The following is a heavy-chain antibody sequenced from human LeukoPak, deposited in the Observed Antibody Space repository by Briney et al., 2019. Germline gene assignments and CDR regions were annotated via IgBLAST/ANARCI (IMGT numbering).Heavy chain of an antibody. Sequence: ASVKVSCKASGGTFSSYAISWVQQAPGQGLEWMGRIIPIFGTANYAQKFQGRVTITTDESTSTAYMELSSLRSEDTAVYYCARGGVYGSGPFDYWGQGTLVTVSS. CDR1: GGTFSSYA. V-gene: IGHV1-69*05. D-gene: IGHD3-10*01. CDR2: IIPIFGTA. J-gene: IGHJ4*02. CDR3: ARGGVYGSGPFDY.